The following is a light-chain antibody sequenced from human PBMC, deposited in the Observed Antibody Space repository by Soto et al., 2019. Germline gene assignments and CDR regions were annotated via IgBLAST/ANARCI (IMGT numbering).Light chain of an antibody. CDR2: DVN. V-gene: IGLV2-14*03. J-gene: IGLJ2*01. Sequence: QSALTQPASVSGSPGQSITSSGTGTSSDIRAYNVLSWYQQHPGKAPKIMLHDVNIRPSGVSNRFSGSKSGNTASLTISGLQADDEADYYCTSWTTSTTMIFGGGTKLTVL. CDR1: SSDIRAYNV. CDR3: TSWTTSTTMI.